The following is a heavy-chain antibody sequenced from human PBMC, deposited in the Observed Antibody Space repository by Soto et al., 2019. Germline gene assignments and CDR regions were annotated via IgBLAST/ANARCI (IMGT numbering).Heavy chain of an antibody. CDR1: GGSISSSSYY. CDR2: IYYSGST. CDR3: ARHMKGYCSSTSCYSNYYYYYMDV. V-gene: IGHV4-39*01. Sequence: SETLSLTCTVSGGSISSSSYYWGWIRQPPGKGLEWIGSIYYSGSTYYNPSLKSRVTISVDTSKNQFSLKLSSVTAADTAVYYCARHMKGYCSSTSCYSNYYYYYMDVWGKGTTVTVSS. D-gene: IGHD2-2*01. J-gene: IGHJ6*03.